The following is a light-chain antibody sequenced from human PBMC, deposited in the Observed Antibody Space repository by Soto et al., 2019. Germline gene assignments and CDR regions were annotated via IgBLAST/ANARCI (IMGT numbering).Light chain of an antibody. J-gene: IGLJ1*01. CDR3: SSYTSSSPCV. CDR1: SSDVGGYRY. Sequence: QSVLTQPASVSGSPGQSITISCTGTSSDVGGYRYVSWYQHHPGKAPKLAIYEVSNRPSGVSNRFSGFKSGNTASLTISGLQAEDEADYYCSSYTSSSPCVFGTGTKVTVL. CDR2: EVS. V-gene: IGLV2-14*01.